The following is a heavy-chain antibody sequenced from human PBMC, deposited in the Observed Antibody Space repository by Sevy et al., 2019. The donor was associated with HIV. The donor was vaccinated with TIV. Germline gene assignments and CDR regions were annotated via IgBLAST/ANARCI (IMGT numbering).Heavy chain of an antibody. J-gene: IGHJ6*02. CDR1: GFTFSNYN. V-gene: IGHV3-21*01. D-gene: IGHD3-22*01. CDR2: ISSSSGSI. Sequence: GGSLRLSCAASGFTFSNYNMTWVRQAPGKGLEWVSFISSSSGSIYYADSLKGRFTISRDNAKNSLYLQMNSLRAEDTAVYYWSRDRDTIVKNKYYYYGMDVWGQGTTVTVSS. CDR3: SRDRDTIVKNKYYYYGMDV.